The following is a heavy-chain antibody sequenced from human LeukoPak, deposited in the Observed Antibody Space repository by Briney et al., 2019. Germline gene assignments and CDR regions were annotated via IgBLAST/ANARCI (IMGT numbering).Heavy chain of an antibody. CDR1: GGSLSSYY. Sequence: PSETLSLTCTVSGGSLSSYYWSWLRQPPGKGLEGMGYIYYSGSTNYNPSLKSRVTILVGTSKNQFSLKLSSVTAADTAVYYCARDPGRAAAMGDWFDPWGQGTLVTVSS. CDR3: ARDPGRAAAMGDWFDP. CDR2: IYYSGST. V-gene: IGHV4-59*01. D-gene: IGHD6-13*01. J-gene: IGHJ5*02.